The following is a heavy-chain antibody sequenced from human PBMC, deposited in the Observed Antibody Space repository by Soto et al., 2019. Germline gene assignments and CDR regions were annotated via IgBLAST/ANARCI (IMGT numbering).Heavy chain of an antibody. CDR2: MNPNRGNI. CDR3: ARAGGSGDYYYYYRDV. Sequence: QVQLVQSGAEVKKPGASVKVSCKASGYTFTSYDINWVRQATGQGLEWMGWMNPNRGNIGYAQNFQGTGTMTSNTSISTAYMELSSLRSEDTSVYYCARAGGSGDYYYYYRDVLGKGTTITVSS. J-gene: IGHJ6*03. V-gene: IGHV1-8*01. D-gene: IGHD2-15*01. CDR1: GYTFTSYD.